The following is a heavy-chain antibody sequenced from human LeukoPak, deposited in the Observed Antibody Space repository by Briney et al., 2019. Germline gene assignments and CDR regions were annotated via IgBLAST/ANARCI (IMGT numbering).Heavy chain of an antibody. CDR3: ARDWFTRLGELSPDRAFDP. CDR2: INWNGGST. CDR1: GFTFDDYT. J-gene: IGHJ5*02. V-gene: IGHV3-20*04. Sequence: GGSLRLSCAASGFTFDDYTMSWVRQAPGKGLEWVSGINWNGGSTGYVDSVKGRFTISRDNAKNSLYLQMNSLRAEDAALYYCARDWFTRLGELSPDRAFDPWGQGTLVTVSS. D-gene: IGHD3-16*02.